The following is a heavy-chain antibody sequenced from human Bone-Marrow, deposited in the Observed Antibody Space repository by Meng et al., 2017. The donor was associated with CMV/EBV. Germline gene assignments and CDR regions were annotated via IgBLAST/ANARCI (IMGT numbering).Heavy chain of an antibody. CDR3: ARGTRAMSKYDAFDI. V-gene: IGHV3-66*02. J-gene: IGHJ3*02. Sequence: GESQMICFAASGFTVSSNYMRWVRQAPGKGLEWVSVIYSGGSTYYADCVKGRFTISRDNSKNTLYLQLNSLRAEDTAVYYGARGTRAMSKYDAFDIWGQGTMVTVSS. CDR2: IYSGGST. D-gene: IGHD5-18*01. CDR1: GFTVSSNY.